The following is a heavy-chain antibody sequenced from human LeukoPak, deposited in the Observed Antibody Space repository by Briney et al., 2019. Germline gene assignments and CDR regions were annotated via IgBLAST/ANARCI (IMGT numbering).Heavy chain of an antibody. J-gene: IGHJ4*02. CDR3: ARASESGWREFDY. D-gene: IGHD6-19*01. Sequence: ASVKVSCKVSGYTLTELAIHWVRQAPGKGLEWMGGFDPEDVETIYAQKFQGRVTMTTDTSTSTAYMELRSLRSDDTAVYYCARASESGWREFDYWGQGTLVTVSS. V-gene: IGHV1-24*01. CDR2: FDPEDVET. CDR1: GYTLTELA.